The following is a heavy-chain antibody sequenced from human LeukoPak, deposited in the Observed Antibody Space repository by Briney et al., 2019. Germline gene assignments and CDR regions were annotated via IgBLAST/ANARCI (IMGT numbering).Heavy chain of an antibody. CDR2: INHSGST. CDR3: ARTQGRYYDSSGYRYYFDY. J-gene: IGHJ4*02. Sequence: SETLSLTCAVYGGSFSGYYWSWIRQPPGKGLEWIGEINHSGSTNYNPSLKSRVTISVDTSKNQFSLKLSSVTAADTAVYYCARTQGRYYDSSGYRYYFDYWGQGTLVTVSS. V-gene: IGHV4-34*01. D-gene: IGHD3-22*01. CDR1: GGSFSGYY.